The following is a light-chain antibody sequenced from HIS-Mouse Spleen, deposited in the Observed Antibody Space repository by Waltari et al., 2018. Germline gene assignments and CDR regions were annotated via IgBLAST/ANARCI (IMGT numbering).Light chain of an antibody. V-gene: IGLV1-47*01. CDR1: SSNIGSTY. CDR2: RNN. J-gene: IGLJ3*02. Sequence: QSVLTQPPSASGTPGQRVPISCSGSSSNIGSTYVSWYQQLPGTAPKLLIYRNNQRPSGVPDRFSGSKSGTSASLAISGLRSEDEADYYCAAWDDSLSGPVFGGGTKLTVL. CDR3: AAWDDSLSGPV.